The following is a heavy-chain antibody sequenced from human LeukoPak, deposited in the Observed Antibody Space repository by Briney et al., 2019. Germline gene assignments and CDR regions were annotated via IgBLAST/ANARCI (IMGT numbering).Heavy chain of an antibody. D-gene: IGHD3-10*01. CDR1: GGSISPLY. V-gene: IGHV4-59*11. Sequence: SETLSLTCTVSGGSISPLYWSWIRQPPGKGLEFIGYIYYTGSTNFNPSLKSRVALSVDTSKDQISLKLDSVTAADTAVYYCARGGVAAKYYFDFWGQGTLVTVSS. J-gene: IGHJ4*02. CDR3: ARGGVAAKYYFDF. CDR2: IYYTGST.